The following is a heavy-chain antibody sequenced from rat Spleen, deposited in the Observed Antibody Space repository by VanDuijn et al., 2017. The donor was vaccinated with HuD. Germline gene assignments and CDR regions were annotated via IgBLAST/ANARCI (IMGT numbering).Heavy chain of an antibody. CDR2: IWGNGNT. V-gene: IGHV2S61*01. CDR1: GFSLSSYG. J-gene: IGHJ2*01. D-gene: IGHD1-8*01. Sequence: QMQLKESGPGLGQPSQTLSLTCTVPGFSLSSYGVIWVRQPPGKVLEWMGVIWGNGNTNYNSALKSQLSISRDTSKSQVFLKMNNLQTEDTAMYFCARRSVLTTVATPDYWGQGVMVTVSS. CDR3: ARRSVLTTVATPDY.